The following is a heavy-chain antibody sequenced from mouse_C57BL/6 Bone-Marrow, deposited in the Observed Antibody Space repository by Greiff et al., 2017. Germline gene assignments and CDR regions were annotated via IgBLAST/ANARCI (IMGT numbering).Heavy chain of an antibody. CDR3: ARYCGYDLDY. CDR1: GYTFNSYW. D-gene: IGHD2-2*01. J-gene: IGHJ2*01. CDR2: IDPSDSYT. V-gene: IGHV1-69*01. Sequence: QVQLQQPGAELVMPGASVKLSCKASGYTFNSYWMHWVKQRPGQGLEWIGEIDPSDSYTNYNQKFKGKSTLTVDKSSSTAYMQLSSLTSEDSAVYYCARYCGYDLDYWGQGTTLTVSS.